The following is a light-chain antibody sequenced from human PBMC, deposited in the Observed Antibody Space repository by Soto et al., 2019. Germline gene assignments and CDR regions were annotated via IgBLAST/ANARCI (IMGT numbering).Light chain of an antibody. CDR3: GTWDNSLSGYD. CDR2: ESN. CDR1: SSNIGNNY. V-gene: IGLV1-51*02. J-gene: IGLJ1*01. Sequence: QSVLTQPPSVSAAPGQKVTISCSGSSSNIGNNYVSWYQQLPGAAPKLLIYESNRRPSGIPDRFSGSKSATSATLGITGLQTGDEADYYCGTWDNSLSGYDFGTGTKVTVL.